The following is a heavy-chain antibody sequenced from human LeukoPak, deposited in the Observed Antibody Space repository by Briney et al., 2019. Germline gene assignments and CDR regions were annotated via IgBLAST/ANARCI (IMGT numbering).Heavy chain of an antibody. CDR2: ISGSGGST. CDR1: GFTFSSYA. V-gene: IGHV3-23*01. J-gene: IGHJ4*02. CDR3: AKSTSKQQLVRGYFDY. Sequence: GGSLRLSCAASGFTFSSYAMSWVRQAPGKGLEWVSAISGSGGSTYYADTVKGRFTISRDNSKNTLYLQMNSLRAEDTAVYYCAKSTSKQQLVRGYFDYWGQGTLVTVSS. D-gene: IGHD6-13*01.